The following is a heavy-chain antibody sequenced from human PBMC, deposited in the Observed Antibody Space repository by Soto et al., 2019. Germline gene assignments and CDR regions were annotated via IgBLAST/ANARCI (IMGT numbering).Heavy chain of an antibody. J-gene: IGHJ6*02. D-gene: IGHD2-2*01. V-gene: IGHV4-38-2*01. CDR1: GYSFNSVHF. CDR2: LSQNGGT. CDR3: DAATLTGARFSGMDV. Sequence: PSETLSLTCVVSGYSFNSVHFWGWIRQPPGKGLQWIGSLSQNGGTYRNPSLRSRVTLSVDTSKNQFSLKLTSVTAADAAVYYCDAATLTGARFSGMDVWGQGSTVTVSS.